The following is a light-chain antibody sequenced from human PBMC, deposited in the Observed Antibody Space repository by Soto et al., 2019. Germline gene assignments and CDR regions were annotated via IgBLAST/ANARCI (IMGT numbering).Light chain of an antibody. V-gene: IGKV3-20*01. J-gene: IGKJ2*01. CDR2: GAS. CDR3: QQYGSSPPYT. CDR1: QSVSRNY. Sequence: EIVLTQSPGTLYLSPRERATLSCRASQSVSRNYLAWYQQKPGQAPRLLIYGASSRATGIPDRFSGSGSGTDFTLTISRLEPEDFAVYYCQQYGSSPPYTFGQGTKLDIK.